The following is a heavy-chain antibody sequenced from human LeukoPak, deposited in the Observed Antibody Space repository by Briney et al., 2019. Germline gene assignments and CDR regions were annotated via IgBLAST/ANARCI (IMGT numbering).Heavy chain of an antibody. CDR2: INHSGST. J-gene: IGHJ6*02. V-gene: IGHV4-34*01. Sequence: PSETLSLTCAVYGGSFSGYYWSWTRQPPGKGLEWIGEINHSGSTNYNPSLKSRVTISVDTSKNQFSLKLSSVTAADTAVYFCARGRGRNYYGMDVWGQGPTVTVSS. CDR1: GGSFSGYY. D-gene: IGHD3-10*01. CDR3: ARGRGRNYYGMDV.